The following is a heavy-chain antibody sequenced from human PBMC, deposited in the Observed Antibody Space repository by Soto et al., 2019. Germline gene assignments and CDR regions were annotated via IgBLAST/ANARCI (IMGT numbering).Heavy chain of an antibody. CDR2: ISGSGGST. CDR1: GFIFTNYA. V-gene: IGHV3-23*01. J-gene: IGHJ5*02. D-gene: IGHD2-2*01. CDR3: TKESYCSRMKCWGDNWFDP. Sequence: GGSLRLSCAASGFIFTNYAMSWVRQAPGKGPEWVSHISGSGGSTHYADSVKGRFTISRDNSKNTLYLQMNSLRAEDTAVYYCTKESYCSRMKCWGDNWFDPWGQGTLVTVSS.